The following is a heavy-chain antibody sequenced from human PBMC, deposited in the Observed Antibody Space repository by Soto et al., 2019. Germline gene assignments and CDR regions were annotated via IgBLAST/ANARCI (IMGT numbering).Heavy chain of an antibody. V-gene: IGHV5-10-1*01. J-gene: IGHJ6*02. CDR3: ARRLSGAKNGYNMYYCHGLDV. D-gene: IGHD5-12*01. Sequence: GESLKISCKGSGYHFASYWINRVRQVPGQGLEGGGRFEPRGSYNKQNPSFEGHVPHSASKSISTVYLQWSSLRASDHATYFCARRLSGAKNGYNMYYCHGLDVWGQGTTVTVSS. CDR1: GYHFASYW. CDR2: FEPRGSYN.